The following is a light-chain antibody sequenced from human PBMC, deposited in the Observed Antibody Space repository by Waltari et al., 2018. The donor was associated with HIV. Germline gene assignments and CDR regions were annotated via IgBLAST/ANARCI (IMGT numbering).Light chain of an antibody. CDR1: EGIASW. J-gene: IGKJ1*01. CDR3: QQANSFPWT. CDR2: PAS. V-gene: IGKV1-12*02. Sequence: DIQMTQSPSSVSASVGDTVTITCRASEGIASWLAWYQQKPGEAPKLLIYPASSLQTGVPSRFSGSESGTDFTLTISSLQPEDFATYYCQQANSFPWTFGQGTKVEIK.